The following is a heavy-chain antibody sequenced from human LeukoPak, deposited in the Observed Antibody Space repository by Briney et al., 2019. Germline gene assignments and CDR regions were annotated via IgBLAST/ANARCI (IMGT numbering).Heavy chain of an antibody. D-gene: IGHD6-13*01. CDR3: AKYKGDYSNSPGAY. CDR1: GFTFSSYA. Sequence: AGGSLRLSCAASGFTFSSYAMSWVRQALGKGLEWVSAISGSGGSTNYADSVKGRFTISRDNSKNTLYLQMNSLRAEDTAVYYCAKYKGDYSNSPGAYWGQGTLVTVSS. J-gene: IGHJ4*02. V-gene: IGHV3-23*01. CDR2: ISGSGGST.